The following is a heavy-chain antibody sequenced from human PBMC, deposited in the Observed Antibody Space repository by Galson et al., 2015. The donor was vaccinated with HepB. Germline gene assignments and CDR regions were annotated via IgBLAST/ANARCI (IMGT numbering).Heavy chain of an antibody. CDR1: GFTFSSYG. J-gene: IGHJ4*02. Sequence: SLRLSCAASGFTFSSYGMHWVRRAPGKGLEWVAFIRYDGSNKYYADSVKGRFTISRDNSKNTLYLQMNSLRAEDTAVYYCARDDGGGYCSSTSCYLFDYWGQGTLVTVSS. CDR3: ARDDGGGYCSSTSCYLFDY. V-gene: IGHV3-30*02. CDR2: IRYDGSNK. D-gene: IGHD2-2*01.